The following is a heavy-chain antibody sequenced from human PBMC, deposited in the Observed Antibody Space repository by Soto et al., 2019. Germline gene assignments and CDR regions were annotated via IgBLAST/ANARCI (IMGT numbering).Heavy chain of an antibody. CDR1: GFTFSSYA. D-gene: IGHD5-18*01. V-gene: IGHV3-30-3*01. CDR2: ISYDGSNE. Sequence: QVQLVESGGGVVQPGRSLRLSCAASGFTFSSYAMHWVRQAPGKGLEWVAVISYDGSNEYYADSVKGRFTISRDNSKNTLYLQMNSLRAEDTAVYYCAREAGYSYGSAVHDYWGQGTLVTVSS. J-gene: IGHJ4*02. CDR3: AREAGYSYGSAVHDY.